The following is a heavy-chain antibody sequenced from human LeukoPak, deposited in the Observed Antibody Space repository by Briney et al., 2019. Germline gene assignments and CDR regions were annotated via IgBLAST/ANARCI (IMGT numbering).Heavy chain of an antibody. CDR3: AKDQDYYGSGSYYTAFDI. Sequence: PGGTLRLSCAGSGFTFSTHGMNWVRQAPGKGLEWASGVTPSGDPTYYADSVKGRFTISRDNSKNTLYLQMNSLRAEDTAVYYCAKDQDYYGSGSYYTAFDIWGQGTMVTVSS. V-gene: IGHV3-23*01. D-gene: IGHD3-10*01. CDR2: VTPSGDPT. CDR1: GFTFSTHG. J-gene: IGHJ3*02.